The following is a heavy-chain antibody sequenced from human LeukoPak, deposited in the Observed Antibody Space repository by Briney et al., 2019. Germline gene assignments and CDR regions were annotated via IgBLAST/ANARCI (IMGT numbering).Heavy chain of an antibody. J-gene: IGHJ5*01. CDR3: ALAPNSNWFDF. Sequence: SETLSLTCTVSGDSTSNFYWNWIRQSPGKGLEWIGNIHYSRSSVYNPSLKSRGTISIDTSRRQFFLKLNSVTAADTAVYFCALAPNSNWFDFWGPGILVTVSS. CDR2: IHYSRSS. D-gene: IGHD2-8*01. V-gene: IGHV4-59*03. CDR1: GDSTSNFY.